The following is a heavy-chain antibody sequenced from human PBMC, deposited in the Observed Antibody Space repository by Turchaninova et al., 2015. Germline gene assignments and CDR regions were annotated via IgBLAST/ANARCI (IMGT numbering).Heavy chain of an antibody. Sequence: VQLLESGGGLVQTGGSLRSSRAAYGFTFSSYGTRWVRRAPGKGLEWGSAIIGSGGSKYEADSVKGRFTISRDNSKNTLYLQMNSLRAEDTAVYYCARPGTTGYYYYYMDVWGKGTTVTVSS. CDR2: IIGSGGSK. CDR3: ARPGTTGYYYYYMDV. D-gene: IGHD1-7*01. CDR1: GFTFSSYG. J-gene: IGHJ6*03. V-gene: IGHV3-23*01.